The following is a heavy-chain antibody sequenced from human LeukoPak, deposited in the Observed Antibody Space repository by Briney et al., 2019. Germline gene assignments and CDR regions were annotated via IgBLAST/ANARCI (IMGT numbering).Heavy chain of an antibody. J-gene: IGHJ4*02. CDR2: IIPIFGTA. CDR1: GGTFSSYA. Sequence: SVKVSCKASGGTFSSYAISWVRQAPGQGLEWMGRIIPIFGTASYAQKFQGRVTMTRDTSTSTVYMELSSLRSEDTAVYYCAREVGSGSPKYYFDYWGQGTLVTVSS. CDR3: AREVGSGSPKYYFDY. V-gene: IGHV1-69*05. D-gene: IGHD1-26*01.